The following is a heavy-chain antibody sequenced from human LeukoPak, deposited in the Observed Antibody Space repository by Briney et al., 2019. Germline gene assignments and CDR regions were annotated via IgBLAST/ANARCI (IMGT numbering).Heavy chain of an antibody. V-gene: IGHV3-21*04. Sequence: PGGSLRLSCAASGFTFSSYSMNWVRQAPGKGLEWVSSISSSSSYIYYADSMKGRFTISRDNAKKSLYLQMNSLRAEDTALYYCARDSRYYYDSSGYAWGQGTLVTVSS. J-gene: IGHJ5*02. D-gene: IGHD3-22*01. CDR1: GFTFSSYS. CDR2: ISSSSSYI. CDR3: ARDSRYYYDSSGYA.